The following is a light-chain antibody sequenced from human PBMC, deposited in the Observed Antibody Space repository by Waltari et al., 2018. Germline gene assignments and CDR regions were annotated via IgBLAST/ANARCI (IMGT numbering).Light chain of an antibody. CDR1: QSILYNANAKHY. V-gene: IGKV4-1*01. J-gene: IGKJ1*01. Sequence: IVMTQSPDSLAVSLGERATINCKSSQSILYNANAKHYLAWYQQKPGQPPKLLIYWASTREAGVPDRFSGSGSGTDFTLTISSLQAEDVAVYYCQQYYSRRTFGQGTKVEI. CDR3: QQYYSRRT. CDR2: WAS.